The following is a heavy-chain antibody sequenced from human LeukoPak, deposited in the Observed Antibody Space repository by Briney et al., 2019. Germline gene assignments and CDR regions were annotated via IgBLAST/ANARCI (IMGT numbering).Heavy chain of an antibody. Sequence: QPGGSLRLSCVVSGFTFSSYWMRWVRQAPGKGLVWVSRINTDGSSTKYADSVKGRFSISRDNAKNTLYLQMDSLRAEDTAVYYCARAQLYYHGSGSYYTPTDYWGQGTLVAVSS. J-gene: IGHJ4*02. D-gene: IGHD3-10*01. CDR3: ARAQLYYHGSGSYYTPTDY. CDR1: GFTFSSYW. V-gene: IGHV3-74*01. CDR2: INTDGSST.